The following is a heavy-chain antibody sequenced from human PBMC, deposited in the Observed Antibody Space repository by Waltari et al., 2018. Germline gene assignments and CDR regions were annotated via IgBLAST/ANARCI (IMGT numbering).Heavy chain of an antibody. CDR3: AAGELPNRPFDY. Sequence: QLQLQESGPGLVKPSETLSLTCTVSGGSISSSSYYWGWIRQPPGKGLEWIGSIYYSGSTYYNPSLKSRGTISVDTSKKQFSRKLSSVTAADTAVYYCAAGELPNRPFDYWGQGTLVTVSS. D-gene: IGHD1-26*01. J-gene: IGHJ4*02. CDR2: IYYSGST. V-gene: IGHV4-39*01. CDR1: GGSISSSSYY.